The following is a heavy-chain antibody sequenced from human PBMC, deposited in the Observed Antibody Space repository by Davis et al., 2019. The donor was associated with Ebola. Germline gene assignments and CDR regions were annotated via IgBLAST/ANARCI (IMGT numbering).Heavy chain of an antibody. CDR2: IKSKTDGGTT. V-gene: IGHV3-15*01. D-gene: IGHD3-3*01. J-gene: IGHJ4*02. CDR3: TAYYDFWSGYYGGVDY. CDR1: GFTFSNAW. Sequence: PGGSLRLSCAASGFTFSNAWMSWVRQAPGKGLEWVGRIKSKTDGGTTDYAAPVKGRFTISRDDSKNTLYLQMNSLKTEDTAVYYCTAYYDFWSGYYGGVDYWGQGTLVTVSS.